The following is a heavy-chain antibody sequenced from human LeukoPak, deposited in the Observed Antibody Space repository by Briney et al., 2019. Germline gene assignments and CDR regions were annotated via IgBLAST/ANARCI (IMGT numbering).Heavy chain of an antibody. CDR2: ISYDGSNK. J-gene: IGHJ6*02. CDR3: ARDAYKPLDLYYYYGMDV. D-gene: IGHD1-1*01. Sequence: GGSLRLSCAASGFTFSSYAMPWVRQAPGKGLEWVAVISYDGSNKYYADFVKGRFTISRDNSKNTLYLQMNSLRAEDTAVYYCARDAYKPLDLYYYYGMDVWGQGTTVTVSS. V-gene: IGHV3-30-3*01. CDR1: GFTFSSYA.